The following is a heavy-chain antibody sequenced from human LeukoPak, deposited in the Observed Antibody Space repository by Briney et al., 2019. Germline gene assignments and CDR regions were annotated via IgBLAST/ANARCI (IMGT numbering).Heavy chain of an antibody. CDR1: RGTFSSCA. CDR2: IIPMFATA. J-gene: IGHJ5*02. CDR3: ARDARHKYCSSASCYRGWFDP. V-gene: IGHV1-69*01. Sequence: GASVKVSCKASRGTFSSCAISWVRQAPGQGLEWMGGIIPMFATANYAQKFQGRVTITADESTSTAYMELSSLRSEDTAVYYCARDARHKYCSSASCYRGWFDPWGQGTLVTVSS. D-gene: IGHD2-2*01.